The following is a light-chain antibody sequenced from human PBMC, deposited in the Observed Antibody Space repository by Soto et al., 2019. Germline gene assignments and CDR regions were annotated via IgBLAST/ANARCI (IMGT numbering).Light chain of an antibody. V-gene: IGKV1-39*01. CDR1: QDIFNY. CDR2: SAS. CDR3: QQTHSVPRT. J-gene: IGKJ2*01. Sequence: DLQMAQSPSYLPTSVGDRVTISCRASQDIFNYVTWYQQKPGEAPRLLIFSASRVQNGIPSRFSGSGSGTDFTLTITNVQPEDFATYFCQQTHSVPRTFGQGTKLEI.